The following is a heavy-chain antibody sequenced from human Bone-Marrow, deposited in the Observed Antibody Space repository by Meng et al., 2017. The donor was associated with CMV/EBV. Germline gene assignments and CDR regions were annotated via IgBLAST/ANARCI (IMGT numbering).Heavy chain of an antibody. CDR1: GGTFSSYT. J-gene: IGHJ6*02. CDR2: IIPILGIV. D-gene: IGHD2-2*01. V-gene: IGHV1-69*02. Sequence: SVKVSCKASGGTFSSYTISWVRQAPGQGLEWMGRIIPILGIVNYAQKFQGRVTITADKSTSTAYMELSSLRSEDTAVYYCARVPQGAAAYYYYGMDVWAQGTTVTVSS. CDR3: ARVPQGAAAYYYYGMDV.